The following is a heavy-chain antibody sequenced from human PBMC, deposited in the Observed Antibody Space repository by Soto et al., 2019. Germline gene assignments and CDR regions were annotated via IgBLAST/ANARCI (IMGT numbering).Heavy chain of an antibody. CDR3: ARCLAARHYYYYYYMDV. CDR1: GGSFSGYY. J-gene: IGHJ6*03. Sequence: PSETLSLTCAVYGGSFSGYYWSWIRQPPGKGLEWIGEINHSGSTNYNPSLKRRVTISVDTSKNQFSLKLSSVTAADTAVYYCARCLAARHYYYYYYMDVWGKGTTVTVS. CDR2: INHSGST. D-gene: IGHD6-25*01. V-gene: IGHV4-34*01.